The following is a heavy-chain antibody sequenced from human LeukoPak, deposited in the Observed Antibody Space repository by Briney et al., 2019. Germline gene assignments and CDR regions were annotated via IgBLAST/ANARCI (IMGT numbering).Heavy chain of an antibody. D-gene: IGHD2-15*01. CDR3: ASFQLGELGWSS. CDR2: INPNGGGT. J-gene: IGHJ4*02. CDR1: GYTFTDYY. Sequence: ASVKVSCKASGYTFTDYYIHWVRQAPGQGLEWMGWINPNGGGTNYAQKFQGRVTMTRDTSISTAYMELSSLRSDDTAVYYCASFQLGELGWSSWGQGTLVTVSS. V-gene: IGHV1-2*02.